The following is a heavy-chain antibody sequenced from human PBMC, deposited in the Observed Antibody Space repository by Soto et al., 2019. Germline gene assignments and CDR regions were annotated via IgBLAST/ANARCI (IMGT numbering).Heavy chain of an antibody. Sequence: QVHLVQSGAEVKKPGASVRISCKASGYTFTDYAIHWVRQAPGQTFEWMGWINAVNYNTQYSERFQGRVTPTRDTSANTPYMEVSSLKSEATAVYYCGREAFDGMDVWGQGTTVTVSS. CDR2: INAVNYNT. D-gene: IGHD3-3*02. CDR3: GREAFDGMDV. V-gene: IGHV1-3*01. CDR1: GYTFTDYA. J-gene: IGHJ6*02.